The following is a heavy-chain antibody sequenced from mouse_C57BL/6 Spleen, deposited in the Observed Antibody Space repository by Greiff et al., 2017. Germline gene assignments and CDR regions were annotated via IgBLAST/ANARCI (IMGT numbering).Heavy chain of an antibody. CDR1: GYSITSGYY. CDR3: ASLIYYGIDYYAMDY. Sequence: EVKLMESGPGLVKPSQSLSLTCSVTGYSITSGYYWNWIRQFPGNKLEWMGYISYDGSNNYNPSLKNRISITRGTSKNQFFLKLNSVTTEDTATYYCASLIYYGIDYYAMDYWGQGTSVTVSS. J-gene: IGHJ4*01. V-gene: IGHV3-6*01. D-gene: IGHD2-1*01. CDR2: ISYDGSN.